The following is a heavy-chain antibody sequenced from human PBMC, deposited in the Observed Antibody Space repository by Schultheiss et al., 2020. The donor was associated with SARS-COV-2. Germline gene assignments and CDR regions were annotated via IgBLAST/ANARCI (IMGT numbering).Heavy chain of an antibody. CDR1: GGSIISNGYY. CDR3: ARDDYGDYLFDY. CDR2: IHSSGTS. Sequence: SETLSLTCTVSGGSIISNGYYWAWIRQPPGKGLEWIASIHSSGTSYYSPSLQSRLIISRDTPKNQFSLRLSSVTAADTAVYYCARDDYGDYLFDYWGQGTLVTVSS. J-gene: IGHJ4*02. D-gene: IGHD4-17*01. V-gene: IGHV4-39*07.